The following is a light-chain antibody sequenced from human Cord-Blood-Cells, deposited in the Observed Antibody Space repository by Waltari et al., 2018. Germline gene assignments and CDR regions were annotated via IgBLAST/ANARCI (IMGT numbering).Light chain of an antibody. V-gene: IGLV2-14*03. J-gene: IGLJ1*01. CDR3: SSYTSSSTLV. Sequence: QSALTHHASVSGSPGQPITVTCTGTSSDVGGYNYVSWYQQHPGKAPKLMIYDVSNRPSGVSNRFSGSKSGNTASLTISGLQAEDEADYYCSSYTSSSTLVFGTGTKVTVL. CDR2: DVS. CDR1: SSDVGGYNY.